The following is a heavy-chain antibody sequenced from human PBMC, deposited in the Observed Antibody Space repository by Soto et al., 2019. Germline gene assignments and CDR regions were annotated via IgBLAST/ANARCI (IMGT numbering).Heavy chain of an antibody. Sequence: PGGSLRLYCAASGFTLCNAWMSWVRQAPGKGLEWVGRIKSKTDGGTTDYAAPVKGRFTISRDDSKNTLYLQMNSLKTEDTAVYYCTTEVTSRGMDVWGQGTTVTVSS. D-gene: IGHD2-21*02. V-gene: IGHV3-15*01. J-gene: IGHJ6*02. CDR2: IKSKTDGGTT. CDR1: GFTLCNAW. CDR3: TTEVTSRGMDV.